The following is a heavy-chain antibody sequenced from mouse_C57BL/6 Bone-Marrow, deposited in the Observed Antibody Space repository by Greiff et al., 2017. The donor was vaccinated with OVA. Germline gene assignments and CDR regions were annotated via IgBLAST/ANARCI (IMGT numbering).Heavy chain of an antibody. CDR2: IDPETGGT. D-gene: IGHD1-1*01. CDR1: GYTFTDYE. V-gene: IGHV1-15*01. J-gene: IGHJ3*01. Sequence: QVQLKQSGAELVRPGASVTLSCKASGYTFTDYEMHWVKLTPVHGLEWIGAIDPETGGTAYNQKFKGKAILTADKSSSTAYMELRSLTSEDSAVYYCTRYTTVRGFAYWGQGTLVTVSA. CDR3: TRYTTVRGFAY.